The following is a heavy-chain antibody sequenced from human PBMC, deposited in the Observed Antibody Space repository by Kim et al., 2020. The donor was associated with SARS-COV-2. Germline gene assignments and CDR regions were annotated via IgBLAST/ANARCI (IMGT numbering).Heavy chain of an antibody. V-gene: IGHV3-9*01. CDR3: AKVEVNYDDAFDI. CDR2: ISWNSGSI. J-gene: IGHJ3*02. Sequence: GGSLRLSCAASGFTFDDYAMHWVRQAPGKGLEWVSGISWNSGSIGYADSVKGRFTISRDNAKNSLYLQMNSLRAEDTALYYCAKVEVNYDDAFDIWGQGTMVTVSS. D-gene: IGHD4-4*01. CDR1: GFTFDDYA.